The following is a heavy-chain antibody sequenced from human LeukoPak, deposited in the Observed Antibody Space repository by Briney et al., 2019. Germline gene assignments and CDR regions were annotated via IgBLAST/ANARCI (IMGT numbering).Heavy chain of an antibody. Sequence: GESLKISCKGSGYSFTSFWIGWVRQMPGKGLEWMGIIYPGDSDTRYSPSFQGQVTISADKSISTAYLQWSSLKASDTAMYYCARHYSSGYYYLDHWGQGTLVTVSS. CDR1: GYSFTSFW. J-gene: IGHJ4*02. CDR2: IYPGDSDT. CDR3: ARHYSSGYYYLDH. D-gene: IGHD3-22*01. V-gene: IGHV5-51*01.